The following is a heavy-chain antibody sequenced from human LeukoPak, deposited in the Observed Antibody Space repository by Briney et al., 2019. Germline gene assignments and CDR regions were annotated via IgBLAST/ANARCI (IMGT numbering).Heavy chain of an antibody. CDR2: IYYSGST. J-gene: IGHJ3*02. V-gene: IGHV4-31*03. CDR1: GGSISSGGYY. D-gene: IGHD3-10*01. CDR3: AREGGIAMVRGVQDAFDI. Sequence: PSETLSLTCTVSGGSISSGGYYWSWIRQHPGKGLEWIGYIYYSGSTYYNPSLKSRVTISVDTSKNQFSLKLSSVTAADTAVYYCAREGGIAMVRGVQDAFDIWGQGTMVTVSS.